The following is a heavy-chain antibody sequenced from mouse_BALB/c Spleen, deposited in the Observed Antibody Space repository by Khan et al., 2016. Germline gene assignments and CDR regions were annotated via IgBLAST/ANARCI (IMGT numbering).Heavy chain of an antibody. Sequence: EVKLEVSGPGLVKPSQSLSLTCTVTGYSITSDYAWNWIRQFPGNKLEWMGYISYSGSTSYNPSLKSRISITRDTSKNQFFLQLNSVTTEDTATYYCARGLGRAYWGQGTLVTVSA. V-gene: IGHV3-2*02. CDR2: ISYSGST. J-gene: IGHJ3*01. CDR1: GYSITSDYA. D-gene: IGHD4-1*01. CDR3: ARGLGRAY.